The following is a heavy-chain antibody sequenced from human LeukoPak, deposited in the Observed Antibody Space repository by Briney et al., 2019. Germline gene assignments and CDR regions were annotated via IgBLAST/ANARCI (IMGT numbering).Heavy chain of an antibody. CDR2: IYYSGNT. CDR3: ARAGRDGYKFGN. CDR1: GASIRTYY. J-gene: IGHJ4*02. Sequence: KPSETLSLTCTVSGASIRTYYWTWIRQPPGKGLEWIGYIYYSGNTNYNPSLKSRVTISLDTSKSQFSLNLTSVTAADTAVYYCARAGRDGYKFGNWGQGILVNVSS. V-gene: IGHV4-59*01. D-gene: IGHD5-24*01.